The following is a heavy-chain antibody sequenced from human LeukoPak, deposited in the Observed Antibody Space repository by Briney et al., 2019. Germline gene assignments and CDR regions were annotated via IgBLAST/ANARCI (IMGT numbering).Heavy chain of an antibody. D-gene: IGHD3-10*01. V-gene: IGHV1-8*03. Sequence: ASVKVSCKASGYTFTSYDINWVRQATGQGLEWMGWMNPNSGNTGYAQKFQGRVTITRNTSISTAYMELSSLRSEDTAVYYCARAPSMVRGSRTGGKYYFDYWGQGTLVTVSS. J-gene: IGHJ4*02. CDR3: ARAPSMVRGSRTGGKYYFDY. CDR1: GYTFTSYD. CDR2: MNPNSGNT.